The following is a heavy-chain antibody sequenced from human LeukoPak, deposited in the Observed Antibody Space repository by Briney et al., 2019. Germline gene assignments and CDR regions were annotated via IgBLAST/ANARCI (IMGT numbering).Heavy chain of an antibody. V-gene: IGHV3-30*01. CDR3: ARDPQISSSRYFDL. J-gene: IGHJ2*01. D-gene: IGHD6-13*01. Sequence: DSVKGRFTISRDNSKDTLYLQMNSLRAEDTAVYYCARDPQISSSRYFDLWGRGTLVTVSS.